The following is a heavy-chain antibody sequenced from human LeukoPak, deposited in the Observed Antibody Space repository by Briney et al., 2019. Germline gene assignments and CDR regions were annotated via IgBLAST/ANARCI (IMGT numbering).Heavy chain of an antibody. V-gene: IGHV4-34*01. J-gene: IGHJ4*02. Sequence: SETLSLTCAVYGGSFSGYYWRWLRQPPGKGLEWIGEMNHSGSTNYNPSLKSRVAISVDKSENHSSLKLPSLTAADPAVYYCAREAGPYRPLDYSGQGTLVTVAS. CDR1: GGSFSGYY. CDR2: MNHSGST. CDR3: AREAGPYRPLDY.